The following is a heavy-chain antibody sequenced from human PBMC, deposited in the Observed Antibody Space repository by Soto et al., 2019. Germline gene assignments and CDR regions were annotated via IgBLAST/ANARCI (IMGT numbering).Heavy chain of an antibody. J-gene: IGHJ5*02. D-gene: IGHD2-2*01. CDR1: GESLNSNA. Sequence: SVEASCKASGESLNSNAISWVRHANGQGLEWMGWMNPNSGNTGYAQKFQGRVTMTRNTSISTAYVELSSLRSEDTAVYYCARFLYIVVGNNCFDPWGQGTLVTGSS. CDR3: ARFLYIVVGNNCFDP. CDR2: MNPNSGNT. V-gene: IGHV1-8*01.